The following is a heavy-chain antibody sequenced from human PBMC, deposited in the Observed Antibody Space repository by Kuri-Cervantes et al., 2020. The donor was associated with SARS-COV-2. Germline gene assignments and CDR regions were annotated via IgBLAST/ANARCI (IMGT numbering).Heavy chain of an antibody. Sequence: SETLSLTCAVSGGSISSGHYSWSWIRQPPGKGLEWLGSIYHNGRTYYNPSLNNRPTISVDRPNNQASLKVTSVTAADTAVYYCASAGAYSGDDYFYHYGMDVWGQGTTVTVSS. D-gene: IGHD2-21*02. CDR1: GGSISSGHYS. CDR3: ASAGAYSGDDYFYHYGMDV. J-gene: IGHJ6*02. V-gene: IGHV4-30-2*01. CDR2: IYHNGRT.